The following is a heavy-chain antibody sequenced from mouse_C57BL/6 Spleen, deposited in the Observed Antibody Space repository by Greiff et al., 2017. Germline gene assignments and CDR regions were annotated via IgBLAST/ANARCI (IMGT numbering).Heavy chain of an antibody. CDR2: IYPGNGDT. V-gene: IGHV1-12*01. CDR1: GYTFTSYN. D-gene: IGHD2-1*01. Sequence: LQQSGAELVRPGASVKMSCKASGYTFTSYNMHWVKQTPRQGLEWIGAIYPGNGDTSYNQKFKGKATLTVDKSSSTAYMQLSSLTSEDSAVYFCARSREYYGNYPFDYWGQGTTLTVSS. CDR3: ARSREYYGNYPFDY. J-gene: IGHJ2*01.